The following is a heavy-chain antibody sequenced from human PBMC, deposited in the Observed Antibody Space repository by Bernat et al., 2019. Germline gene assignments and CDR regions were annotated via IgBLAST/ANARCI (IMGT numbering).Heavy chain of an antibody. CDR2: IRNKANSYIT. J-gene: IGHJ4*02. V-gene: IGHV3-72*01. D-gene: IGHD5-12*01. CDR3: VRVALLGAYEGRPFDY. Sequence: EVQLVESGGGLVQPGGSLRLSCGASGFTFSGHYMDWVRQAPGKWLEWVGRIRNKANSYITEYAAYVKGRFIISRDDSKNSLYLQMNSLKSDDTAVYYCVRVALLGAYEGRPFDYWGQGTLVTVSS. CDR1: GFTFSGHY.